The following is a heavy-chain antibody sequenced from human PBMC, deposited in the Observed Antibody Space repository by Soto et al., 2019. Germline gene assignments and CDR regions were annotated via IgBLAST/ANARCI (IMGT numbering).Heavy chain of an antibody. D-gene: IGHD3-22*01. J-gene: IGHJ6*02. Sequence: PGGSLRLSCAASGFTFSSYTMSWVRQAPGKGLEWISYINIRGTTIYYADSVKGRFTISRDNAKNSLYLQMNSLRAEDTAVYYCSSAYDYDSSGYENYYYYYGMDVWGQGTTVTVSS. CDR1: GFTFSSYT. V-gene: IGHV3-48*01. CDR3: SSAYDYDSSGYENYYYYYGMDV. CDR2: INIRGTTI.